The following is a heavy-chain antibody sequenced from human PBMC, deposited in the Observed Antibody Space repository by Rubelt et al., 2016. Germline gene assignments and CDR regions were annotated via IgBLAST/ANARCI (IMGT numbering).Heavy chain of an antibody. CDR1: GGSISSSSYY. Sequence: QLQLQESGPGLVKPSETLSLTCTVSGGSISSSSYYWGWIRQPPGKGLEWIGSIYYSGSTYYNPSLKSRVTISVDTSKNQFSLQLNSVTPEDTAVYYCARDSSWFGGFDYWGQGTLVTVSS. D-gene: IGHD3-10*01. V-gene: IGHV4-39*07. J-gene: IGHJ4*02. CDR3: ARDSSWFGGFDY. CDR2: IYYSGST.